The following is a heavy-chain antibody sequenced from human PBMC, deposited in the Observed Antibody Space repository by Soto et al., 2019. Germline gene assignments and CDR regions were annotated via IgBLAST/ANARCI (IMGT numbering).Heavy chain of an antibody. Sequence: PWGSLRLSCAASGFTFISNGIHFFRHSPFEWLEWVATISFEGSNTHYADSVKGRFTISRDNSKNTLYLQMNSLGAEDTAVYYCAKDCAGYSSSSCYYYAMDVWGQGTTVTVSS. V-gene: IGHV3-30*18. CDR3: AKDCAGYSSSSCYYYAMDV. D-gene: IGHD6-6*01. CDR1: GFTFISNG. J-gene: IGHJ6*02. CDR2: ISFEGSNT.